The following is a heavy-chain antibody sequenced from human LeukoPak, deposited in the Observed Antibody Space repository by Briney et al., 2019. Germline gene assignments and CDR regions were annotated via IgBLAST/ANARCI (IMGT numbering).Heavy chain of an antibody. V-gene: IGHV1-69*06. J-gene: IGHJ6*03. CDR2: IVPILGTA. Sequence: ASVKVSCKASGDTFSSYAFSWVRQAPGQGLEWVGGIVPILGTASYAQKFQGRVTITADTSTSTAYMELSSLRSEDTALYYCARGDYGPYYYYYMDVWGKGTTVTVSS. CDR3: ARGDYGPYYYYYMDV. D-gene: IGHD4-17*01. CDR1: GDTFSSYA.